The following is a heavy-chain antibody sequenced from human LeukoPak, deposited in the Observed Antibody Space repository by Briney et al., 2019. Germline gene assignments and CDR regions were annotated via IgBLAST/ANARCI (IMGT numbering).Heavy chain of an antibody. V-gene: IGHV1-69*13. J-gene: IGHJ4*02. CDR1: GGTVSSYA. CDR3: ARTTYYYDSSGYSHFDY. D-gene: IGHD3-22*01. Sequence: ASVKVSCKASGGTVSSYAISWVRQAPGQGLEWIGGIIPIFGTANYAQKFQGRVTITADESTSTAYMELSSLRSEDTAVYYCARTTYYYDSSGYSHFDYWGQGTLVTVSS. CDR2: IIPIFGTA.